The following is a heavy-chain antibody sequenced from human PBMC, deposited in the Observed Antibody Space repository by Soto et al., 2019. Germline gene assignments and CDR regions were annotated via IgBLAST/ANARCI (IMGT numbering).Heavy chain of an antibody. D-gene: IGHD6-19*01. CDR1: GFTFSDHY. CDR2: TRDKPNSYTT. J-gene: IGHJ4*02. V-gene: IGHV3-72*01. CDR3: ARGIAVAGLHYFDY. Sequence: GGSLRLSCAASGFTFSDHYMDWVRQAPGKGLEWVGRTRDKPNSYTTEYAASVKGRFTISRDDSKNSLYLQMNSLKIEDTAVYYCARGIAVAGLHYFDYWGQGTLVTVSS.